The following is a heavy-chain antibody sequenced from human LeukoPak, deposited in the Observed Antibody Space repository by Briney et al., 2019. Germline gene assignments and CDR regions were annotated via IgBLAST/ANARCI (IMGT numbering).Heavy chain of an antibody. J-gene: IGHJ6*03. CDR2: IYYSGST. CDR3: ARDFSSSSTVYYYYYMDV. CDR1: GASISSTTYY. Sequence: SETLSLTCTVSGASISSTTYYWGWIRQPPRKGLEWIASIYYSGSTYYNPSLKSRVTISLDTSKNQFSLKLSSVTAADTAIYYCARDFSSSSTVYYYYYMDVWGKGTTVIVS. D-gene: IGHD6-6*01. V-gene: IGHV4-39*07.